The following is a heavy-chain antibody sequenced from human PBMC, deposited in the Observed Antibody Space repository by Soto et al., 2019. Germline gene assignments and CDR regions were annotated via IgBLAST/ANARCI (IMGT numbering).Heavy chain of an antibody. J-gene: IGHJ4*02. CDR3: ARLVPVTNGGHFDY. Sequence: SETLSLTCTVSGGSISSSSYYWGWIRQPPGKGLEWIGSIYYSGSTYYNPSLKSRVTISVDTSKNQFSLKLSSVTAADTAVYYCARLVPVTNGGHFDYWGQGTLVTVSS. CDR1: GGSISSSSYY. V-gene: IGHV4-39*01. CDR2: IYYSGST. D-gene: IGHD4-4*01.